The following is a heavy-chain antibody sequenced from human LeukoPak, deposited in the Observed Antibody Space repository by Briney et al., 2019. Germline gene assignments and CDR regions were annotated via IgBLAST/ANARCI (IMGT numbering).Heavy chain of an antibody. D-gene: IGHD6-13*01. Sequence: SETLSLTCTVSGGSISHYYWSWIRQPPGKGLEWIGYIYYSGSTNYNPSLKSRVTISVDTSKNQFSLKLSSVTAADTAVYYCARLLTGAAGTGFDYWGQGTLVTVSS. CDR3: ARLLTGAAGTGFDY. CDR1: GGSISHYY. J-gene: IGHJ4*01. V-gene: IGHV4-59*08. CDR2: IYYSGST.